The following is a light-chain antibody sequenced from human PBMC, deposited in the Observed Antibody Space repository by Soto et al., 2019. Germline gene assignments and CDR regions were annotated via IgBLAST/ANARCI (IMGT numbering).Light chain of an antibody. CDR2: TAS. V-gene: IGKV1-39*01. CDR1: QSVSSW. J-gene: IGKJ3*01. Sequence: DIQMTQSPSTLSASVGDRVIITCRASQSVSSWLAWYQQKPGKAPKLLIYTASTLHGGVPSRFSGSGSGTEFTLTISSLQPEDFATYYCQESYSSPFTIGPGTRVDVK. CDR3: QESYSSPFT.